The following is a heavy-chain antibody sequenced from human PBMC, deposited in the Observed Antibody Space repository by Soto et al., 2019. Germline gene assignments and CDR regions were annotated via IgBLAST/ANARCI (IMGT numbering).Heavy chain of an antibody. J-gene: IGHJ6*02. CDR2: INPSGGST. Sequence: ASVKVSCKASGYTFTSYYMHWVRQAPGQGLEWMGIINPSGGSTSYAQKFQGRVTMTRDTSTSTVYMELSSLRSEDTAVYFCAIDYAPVAGTHYYGMDVWGQGTTVTVSS. D-gene: IGHD6-19*01. CDR3: AIDYAPVAGTHYYGMDV. CDR1: GYTFTSYY. V-gene: IGHV1-46*01.